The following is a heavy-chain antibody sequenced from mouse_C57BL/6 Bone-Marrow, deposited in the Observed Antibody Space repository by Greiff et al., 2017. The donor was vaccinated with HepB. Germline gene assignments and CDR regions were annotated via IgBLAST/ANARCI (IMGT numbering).Heavy chain of an antibody. V-gene: IGHV7-1*01. Sequence: EVKLMESGGGLVQSGRSLRLSCATSGFTFSDFYMEWVRQAPGKGLEWIAASRNKANDYTTEYSASVKGRFIVSRDTSQSILYLQMNALRAEDTAIYYCARDKSNWYFDVWGTGTTVTVSS. CDR2: SRNKANDYTT. J-gene: IGHJ1*03. CDR3: ARDKSNWYFDV. D-gene: IGHD1-3*01. CDR1: GFTFSDFY.